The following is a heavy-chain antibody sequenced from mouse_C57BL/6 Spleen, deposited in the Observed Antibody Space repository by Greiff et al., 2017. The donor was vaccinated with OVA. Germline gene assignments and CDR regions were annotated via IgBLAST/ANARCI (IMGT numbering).Heavy chain of an antibody. J-gene: IGHJ4*01. CDR3: ARSGVGGHAMDY. CDR2: INPNNGGT. CDR1: GYTFTDYY. V-gene: IGHV1-26*01. Sequence: VQLQQSGPELVKPGASVKISCKASGYTFTDYYMNWVKQSHGKSLEWIGDINPNNGGTSYNQKFKGKATLTVDKSSSTAYMELRSLTSEDSAVDYCARSGVGGHAMDYWGQGTSVTVSS.